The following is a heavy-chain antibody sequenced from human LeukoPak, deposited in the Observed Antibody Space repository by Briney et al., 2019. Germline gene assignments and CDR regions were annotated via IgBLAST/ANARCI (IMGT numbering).Heavy chain of an antibody. CDR2: INPNSGGT. Sequence: GASVKVSCKASGYTFTGYYMHWVRQAPGQGLEWMGWINPNSGGTNYAQKFQGRVTMTRNTSISTAYMELSSLRSEDTAVYYCARGHEVAGPIDYWGQGTLVTVSS. CDR3: ARGHEVAGPIDY. D-gene: IGHD2-15*01. V-gene: IGHV1-2*02. CDR1: GYTFTGYY. J-gene: IGHJ4*02.